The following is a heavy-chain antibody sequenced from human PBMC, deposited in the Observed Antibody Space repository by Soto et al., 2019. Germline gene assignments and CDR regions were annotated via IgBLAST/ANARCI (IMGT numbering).Heavy chain of an antibody. CDR1: GGSISSSSYY. CDR3: ARHMEPYSSGWYGFDY. J-gene: IGHJ4*02. Sequence: LETLSLTCPVSGGSISSSSYYWGWIRQPPGKGLEWIGSIYYSGSTYYNPSLKSRVTISVDTSKNQFSLKLSSVTAADTAVYYCARHMEPYSSGWYGFDYWGQGTLVTVSS. CDR2: IYYSGST. D-gene: IGHD6-19*01. V-gene: IGHV4-39*01.